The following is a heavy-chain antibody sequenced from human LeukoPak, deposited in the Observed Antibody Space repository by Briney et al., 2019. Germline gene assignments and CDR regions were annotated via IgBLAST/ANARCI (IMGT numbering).Heavy chain of an antibody. CDR1: GGSFSGYY. D-gene: IGHD4-11*01. CDR2: INHSGST. CDR3: ARYSNYVSYNWFDP. Sequence: KPSETLSLTCAVYGGSFSGYYWSWIRQPPGKGLEWIGEINHSGSTNYNPSLKSRVTISVDTSKNQFSLKLSSVTAADTAVYYCARYSNYVSYNWFDPWGQGTLVTVSS. V-gene: IGHV4-34*01. J-gene: IGHJ5*02.